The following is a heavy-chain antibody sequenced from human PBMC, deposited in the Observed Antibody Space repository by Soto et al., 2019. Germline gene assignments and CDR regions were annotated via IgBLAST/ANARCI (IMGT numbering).Heavy chain of an antibody. CDR2: INYSGTT. J-gene: IGHJ4*02. D-gene: IGHD3-22*01. V-gene: IGHV4-39*01. CDR3: ARLGGYVSVGYYYLWDS. CDR1: DGSMNSDSYY. Sequence: SETLSLTCSVSDGSMNSDSYYWGWIRHPPGKGLEWIGVINYSGTTFHNVSLKSRVTMSVESSRNQLSLKLTSVTAADTAVYYCARLGGYVSVGYYYLWDSWGQGTLVTVSS.